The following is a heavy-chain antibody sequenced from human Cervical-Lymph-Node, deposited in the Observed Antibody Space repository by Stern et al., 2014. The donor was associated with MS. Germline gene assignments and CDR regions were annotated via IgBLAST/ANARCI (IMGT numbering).Heavy chain of an antibody. CDR1: GFSLSTSGVG. CDR2: IYWDDDK. CDR3: AHGGTWYVRPYYFDY. Sequence: ESGPTLVKPTQTLTLTCTFSGFSLSTSGVGVGWIRQPPRKALEWLALIYWDDDKRYSPSLKSRLTITKDTSKNQVVLTMTNMDPVDTATYYCAHGGTWYVRPYYFDYWGQGTLVTVSS. D-gene: IGHD6-13*01. J-gene: IGHJ4*02. V-gene: IGHV2-5*02.